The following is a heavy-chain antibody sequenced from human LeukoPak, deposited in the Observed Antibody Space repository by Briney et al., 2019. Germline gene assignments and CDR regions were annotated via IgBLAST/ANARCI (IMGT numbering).Heavy chain of an antibody. D-gene: IGHD6-13*01. J-gene: IGHJ4*02. CDR1: GFTFSNYW. CDR3: ARDRQQLVLPPGL. CDR2: IKQDGSEK. Sequence: GGSLRLSCAASGFTFSNYWMSWVRQAPGKGLEWVANIKQDGSEKYYVDSVKGRFTISRDNAKNSLYLQMNSLRDGDTAVYYCARDRQQLVLPPGLWGQGTLVTVSS. V-gene: IGHV3-7*01.